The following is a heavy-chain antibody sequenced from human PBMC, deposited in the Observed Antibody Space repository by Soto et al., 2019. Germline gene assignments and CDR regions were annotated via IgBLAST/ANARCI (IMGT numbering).Heavy chain of an antibody. CDR3: FNVAFGY. CDR2: INQDGSEK. Sequence: GGSLRLSCTASGFSFSSNWMSWVRQAPGRGPEWVANINQDGSEKYCADSVKGRFTISRDNAKNSLYLQMDSLRVEDTALYYCFNVAFGYWGRGTLVTVSS. V-gene: IGHV3-7*01. J-gene: IGHJ4*02. CDR1: GFSFSSNW.